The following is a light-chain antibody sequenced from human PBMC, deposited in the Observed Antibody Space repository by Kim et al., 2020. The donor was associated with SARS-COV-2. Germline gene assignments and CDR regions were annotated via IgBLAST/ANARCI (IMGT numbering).Light chain of an antibody. CDR3: RRNGTPPST. CDR1: VGVSGKT. V-gene: IGKV3D-15*01. J-gene: IGKJ5*01. CDR2: VAS. Sequence: CLLEKATPSRRATVGVSGKTLPWNQQKPGQAPRPLTMVASTRATGFPPGFMGSGSGKKFTLTISSLDPEVFALYYCRRNGTPPSTFCQRTRLEIK.